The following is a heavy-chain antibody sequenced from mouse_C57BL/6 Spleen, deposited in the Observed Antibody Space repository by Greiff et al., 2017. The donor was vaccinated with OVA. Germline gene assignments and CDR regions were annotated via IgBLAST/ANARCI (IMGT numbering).Heavy chain of an antibody. CDR1: GYTFTDYE. D-gene: IGHD1-2*01. J-gene: IGHJ4*01. CDR2: IDPETGGT. CDR3: TRYSLITLSMDY. V-gene: IGHV1-15*01. Sequence: VQLQESGAELVRPGASVTLSCKASGYTFTDYEMHWVKQTPVHGLEWIGAIDPETGGTAYNQKFKGKAILTADKSSSTTYLELRSLTSADSAVYYCTRYSLITLSMDYWGKGTTVTVSS.